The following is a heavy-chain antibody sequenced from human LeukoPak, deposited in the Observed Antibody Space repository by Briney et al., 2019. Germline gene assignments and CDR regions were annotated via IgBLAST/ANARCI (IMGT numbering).Heavy chain of an antibody. D-gene: IGHD1-14*01. Sequence: GESLKISCKGSGYSFTSYWIGWVRQMPGKGLEWMGIIYPGDSDTRYSPSFQGQVTISADKSISTVYLQWSSLKASDTAMYYCARMYRVVLDAFDIWGQGTMVTVSS. V-gene: IGHV5-51*01. CDR3: ARMYRVVLDAFDI. CDR2: IYPGDSDT. J-gene: IGHJ3*02. CDR1: GYSFTSYW.